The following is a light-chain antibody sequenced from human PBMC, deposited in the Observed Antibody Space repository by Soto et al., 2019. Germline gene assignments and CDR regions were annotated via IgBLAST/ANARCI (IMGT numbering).Light chain of an antibody. CDR3: QQYGTSPPVT. V-gene: IGKV3-20*01. CDR2: GAS. CDR1: QSLSNTY. Sequence: EIVLTQFPGTLSLSPGERATLSCRASQSLSNTYLAWYQQKPGQPPRLLIYGASSRATGIPDRFSGSGSGTDFTLTIRRLEPEDFAVYYCQQYGTSPPVTFGGGTKVDIK. J-gene: IGKJ4*01.